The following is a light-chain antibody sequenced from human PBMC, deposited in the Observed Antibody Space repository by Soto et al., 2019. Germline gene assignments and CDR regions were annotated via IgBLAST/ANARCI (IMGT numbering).Light chain of an antibody. Sequence: DIQMTQSPSSLSASVGDRVTITCRASQSVNTYLNWYQQKPGTAPKLLIYTASTLQSGVPPRFSGSGSGTDFTLTISSLQPEDFATYYCQQYNSYSWTFGQGTKVEIK. J-gene: IGKJ1*01. CDR2: TAS. CDR3: QQYNSYSWT. V-gene: IGKV1-39*01. CDR1: QSVNTY.